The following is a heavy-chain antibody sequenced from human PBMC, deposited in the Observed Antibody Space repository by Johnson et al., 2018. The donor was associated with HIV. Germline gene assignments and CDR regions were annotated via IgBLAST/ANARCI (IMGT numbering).Heavy chain of an antibody. CDR2: ISGSGTRT. CDR3: AKEIYGGGDWEDDAFEI. D-gene: IGHD2-21*02. J-gene: IGHJ3*02. V-gene: IGHV3-23*04. CDR1: GFTFGDYG. Sequence: EVQLVESGGGLVQPGGSLRLSCAASGFTFGDYGMSWVRQVPGKGLQWVSSISGSGTRTYYADSVKGRFTISRDNSQKTVYLQMNSLRAEDTALYYCAKEIYGGGDWEDDAFEIWGQGTMVTVSS.